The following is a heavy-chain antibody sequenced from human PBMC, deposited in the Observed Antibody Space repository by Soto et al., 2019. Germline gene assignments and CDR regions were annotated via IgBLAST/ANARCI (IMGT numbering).Heavy chain of an antibody. CDR1: GGSISGDYNY. CDR3: ARHRGDFWSGYDPMAV. D-gene: IGHD3-3*01. CDR2: ISCSGTT. Sequence: PSETLSLTCTVSGGSISGDYNYWGWIRHPPGKGLEWIGSISCSGTTNSNPSLKSRITISVDTSKNQFSLKLSSVTAADTAVYYCARHRGDFWSGYDPMAVWGQGTTVTVSS. J-gene: IGHJ6*02. V-gene: IGHV4-39*01.